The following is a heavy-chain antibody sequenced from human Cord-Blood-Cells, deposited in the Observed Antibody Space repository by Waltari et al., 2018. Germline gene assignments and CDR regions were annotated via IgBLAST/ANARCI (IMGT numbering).Heavy chain of an antibody. CDR2: IIPYFCTA. J-gene: IGHJ6*02. Sequence: QVQLVQSGAEVKKPGSSVKVSCKASGGTFSSYAISWVRQAPGQGLEWMGGIIPYFCTANNGQEFQGRGTVTGDKSKSTGYMEPGSLGSWDTGGYYCSGGGLDVLGQGTPVTVS. CDR3: SGGGLDV. CDR1: GGTFSSYA. V-gene: IGHV1-69*06.